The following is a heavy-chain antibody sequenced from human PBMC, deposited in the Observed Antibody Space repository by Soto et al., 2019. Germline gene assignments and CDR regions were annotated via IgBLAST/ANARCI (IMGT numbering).Heavy chain of an antibody. CDR1: GGTLGGYD. V-gene: IGHV4-39*02. CDR2: IYYIGNT. D-gene: IGHD2-15*01. CDR3: AREGGRYCSGGSCQVDY. Sequence: SETHCRTWCGSGGTLGGYDGGWIRQPPGKGLEGIGSIYYIGNTYYTPSLKSRVTIYVETSKNQFSLKLSSVTAADTAVYYCAREGGRYCSGGSCQVDYWGQGTLVTVSS. J-gene: IGHJ4*02.